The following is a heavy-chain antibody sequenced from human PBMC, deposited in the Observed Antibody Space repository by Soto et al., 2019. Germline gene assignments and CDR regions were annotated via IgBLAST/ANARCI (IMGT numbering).Heavy chain of an antibody. Sequence: QVQLEQSGAEVKKPGSSVKVSRTLSGGDFEFSISWVRQAPGQGPEWMGRIIPLLNIINYSPRFQDRFTITADKSTKTAFMELRSLRSDDTAVYYCARLPADVDVWGQGTTVSVSS. J-gene: IGHJ6*02. V-gene: IGHV1-69*02. CDR1: GGDFEFS. CDR3: ARLPADVDV. CDR2: IIPLLNII.